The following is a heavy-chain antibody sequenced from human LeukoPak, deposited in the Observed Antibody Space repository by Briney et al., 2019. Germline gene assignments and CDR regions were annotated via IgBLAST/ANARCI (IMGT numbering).Heavy chain of an antibody. V-gene: IGHV1-69*13. D-gene: IGHD2-15*01. CDR3: ARNSGGSSATAY. Sequence: SVKVSCKASGGTFSSYAISWVRQAPGQGLEWMGGIIPIFGTANYAQKFQGRVTITADESTSTAYVELSSLRSEDTAVYYCARNSGGSSATAYWGQGTLVTVSS. CDR2: IIPIFGTA. J-gene: IGHJ4*02. CDR1: GGTFSSYA.